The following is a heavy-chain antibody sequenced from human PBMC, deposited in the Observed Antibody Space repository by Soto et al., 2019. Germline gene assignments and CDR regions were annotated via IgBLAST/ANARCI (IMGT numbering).Heavy chain of an antibody. V-gene: IGHV3-23*01. Sequence: GGSLRLSCAASGFTFSSYAMSWVRQAPGKGLEWVSAISGNGGSTYYADSVKGRFTISRDNSKNTLYLQMNSLRAEDTAVYYCAKTNPIELRGAARRRIYYYYGMDVWGQGTTVTVSS. CDR1: GFTFSSYA. D-gene: IGHD1-26*01. CDR2: ISGNGGST. CDR3: AKTNPIELRGAARRRIYYYYGMDV. J-gene: IGHJ6*02.